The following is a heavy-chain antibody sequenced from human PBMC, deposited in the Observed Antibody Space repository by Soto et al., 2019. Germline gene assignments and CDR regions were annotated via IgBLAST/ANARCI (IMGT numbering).Heavy chain of an antibody. J-gene: IGHJ4*02. Sequence: QVQLQESGPGLVKPSQTLSLTCAVSGTSFSSGGYYWSWIRQHPGQALEWIGYVYGSRRPYYNTSLKSRLTISVDTSKNQYSLQLNSVTAADTAVYYCATGISGSSLVNYFDSWGQGALVTVSS. CDR3: ATGISGSSLVNYFDS. D-gene: IGHD6-19*01. CDR1: GTSFSSGGYY. V-gene: IGHV4-31*11. CDR2: VYGSRRP.